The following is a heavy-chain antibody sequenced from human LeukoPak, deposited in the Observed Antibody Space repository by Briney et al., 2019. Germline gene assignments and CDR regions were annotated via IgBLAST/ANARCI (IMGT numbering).Heavy chain of an antibody. CDR1: GGTFSSYA. Sequence: ASVKVSCKASGGTFSSYAISWVRQAPGQGLEWMGWISAYNGNTNYAQKLQGRVTMTTDTSTSTAYMELRSLRSDDTAVYYCARVYDILTGYPDAFDIWGQGTMVTVSS. CDR3: ARVYDILTGYPDAFDI. V-gene: IGHV1-18*01. D-gene: IGHD3-9*01. CDR2: ISAYNGNT. J-gene: IGHJ3*02.